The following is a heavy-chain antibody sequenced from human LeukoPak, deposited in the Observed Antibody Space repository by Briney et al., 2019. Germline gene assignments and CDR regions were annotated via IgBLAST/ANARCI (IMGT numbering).Heavy chain of an antibody. J-gene: IGHJ5*02. CDR1: GFTVSGDY. CDR2: IYSGGST. V-gene: IGHV3-53*01. Sequence: PGGPLRLSCAVSGFTVSGDYMSWVRQAPGKGVEWVSVIYSGGSTYYADSVKGRFTISRDNSKNTLYLQMNSLRVEDTAVYYCARHDWFDPWGQGTLVTVSS. CDR3: ARHDWFDP.